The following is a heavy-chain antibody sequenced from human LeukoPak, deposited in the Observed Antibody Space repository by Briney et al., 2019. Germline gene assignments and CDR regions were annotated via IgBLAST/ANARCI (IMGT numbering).Heavy chain of an antibody. J-gene: IGHJ5*02. D-gene: IGHD3-10*01. Sequence: PSETLSLTCTVSGGSISSYYRSWIRQPPGKGLEWIGYIYYSGSTTYNPSLKSRVTMSVDTSKNQFSLKLSSVTAADTAVYYCARDSGTTGEVKFDPWGQGTLVTVSS. CDR1: GGSISSYY. CDR2: IYYSGST. CDR3: ARDSGTTGEVKFDP. V-gene: IGHV4-59*12.